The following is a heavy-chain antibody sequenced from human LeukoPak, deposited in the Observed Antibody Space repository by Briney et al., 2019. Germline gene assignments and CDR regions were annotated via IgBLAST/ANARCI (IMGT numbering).Heavy chain of an antibody. CDR3: ATYEYSSSSFFDY. Sequence: SETLSLTCTVSGYSISSDYYWGWIRQPPGKGLEWIASVSHSGSTYYNPSLKSRVTISVDTSKNQFSLKLSSVTAADTAVYYCATYEYSSSSFFDYWGQGTLVTVSS. CDR2: VSHSGST. CDR1: GYSISSDYY. V-gene: IGHV4-38-2*02. D-gene: IGHD6-6*01. J-gene: IGHJ4*02.